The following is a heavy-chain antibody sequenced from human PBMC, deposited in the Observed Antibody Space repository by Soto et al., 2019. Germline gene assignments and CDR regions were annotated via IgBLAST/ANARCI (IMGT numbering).Heavy chain of an antibody. CDR1: GGSFSGYY. CDR2: INHSGST. Sequence: ASETLSLTCAVYGGSFSGYYWSWIRQPPGKGLEWIGEINHSGSTNYNPSLKSRVTISVDTSKNQFSLKLSSVTAADTAVYYCARGLGDIVVVPAAPDYYYYMDVWGKGTTVTVSS. D-gene: IGHD2-2*01. CDR3: ARGLGDIVVVPAAPDYYYYMDV. V-gene: IGHV4-34*01. J-gene: IGHJ6*03.